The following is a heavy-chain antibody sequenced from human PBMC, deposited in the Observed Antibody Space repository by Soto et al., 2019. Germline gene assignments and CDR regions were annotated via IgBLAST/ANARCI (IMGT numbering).Heavy chain of an antibody. CDR2: IKQDGSEK. CDR3: ARKEGRTAYLYGMDV. CDR1: GFTFSRYW. J-gene: IGHJ6*02. V-gene: IGHV3-7*01. D-gene: IGHD2-2*01. Sequence: GGSLRLSCAASGFTFSRYWMNWVRQAPGKGLEWVANIKQDGSEKYYVDSVKGRFTISRDNAKNPLFLQMNSLRAEDTAVYYCARKEGRTAYLYGMDVWGQGTTVTAP.